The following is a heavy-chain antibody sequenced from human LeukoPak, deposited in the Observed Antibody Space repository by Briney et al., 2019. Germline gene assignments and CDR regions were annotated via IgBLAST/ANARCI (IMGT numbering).Heavy chain of an antibody. Sequence: SETLSLTCAVYGGTFSGYYWSWIRQPPGNGLEWIGEINHSGSTNYNPSLKSRVTISVDTSKNQFSLKLSSVTAADTAVYYCARKGYSSYWAKVDYWGQGTLVTVSS. V-gene: IGHV4-34*01. J-gene: IGHJ4*02. CDR3: ARKGYSSYWAKVDY. CDR1: GGTFSGYY. CDR2: INHSGST. D-gene: IGHD5-12*01.